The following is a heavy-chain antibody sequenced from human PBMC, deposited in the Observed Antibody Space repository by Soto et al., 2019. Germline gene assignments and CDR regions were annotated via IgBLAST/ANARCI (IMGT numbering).Heavy chain of an antibody. J-gene: IGHJ4*02. D-gene: IGHD1-26*01. V-gene: IGHV1-2*02. CDR1: GYTFTGHY. CDR2: IGPESGAT. CDR3: GRGRSGQIVVFY. Sequence: ASVKVSCKASGYTFTGHYIHWVRQAPEQGPEWMGEIGPESGATRYAQRFQGRVTMTRDMSITTVYMELNNLSPDDTAVDYCGRGRSGQIVVFYWGQGTPVTV.